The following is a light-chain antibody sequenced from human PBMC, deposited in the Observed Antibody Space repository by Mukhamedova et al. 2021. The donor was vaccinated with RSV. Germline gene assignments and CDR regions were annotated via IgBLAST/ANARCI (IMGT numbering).Light chain of an antibody. V-gene: IGLV3-19*01. Sequence: QKPGQAPVVVFYGENSRPSGIPGRFSGSRSGTTASLTITGAQAEGEADYYCHSRDMSGNHQLFGGGTTVTVL. CDR2: GEN. J-gene: IGLJ2*01. CDR3: HSRDMSGNHQL.